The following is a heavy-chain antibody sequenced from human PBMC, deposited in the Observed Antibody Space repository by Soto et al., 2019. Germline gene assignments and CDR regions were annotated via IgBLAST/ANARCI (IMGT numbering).Heavy chain of an antibody. V-gene: IGHV4-59*08. CDR3: ATTYYDFWSGYGFDY. CDR1: GGSISSYY. J-gene: IGHJ4*02. Sequence: PSETLSLTCTVSGGSISSYYWSWIRQPPGKGLEWIGYIYYSGSTNYNPSLKSRVTISVDTSKNQFSLKLSSVTAADTAVYYCATTYYDFWSGYGFDYWGQGTLVTVSS. CDR2: IYYSGST. D-gene: IGHD3-3*01.